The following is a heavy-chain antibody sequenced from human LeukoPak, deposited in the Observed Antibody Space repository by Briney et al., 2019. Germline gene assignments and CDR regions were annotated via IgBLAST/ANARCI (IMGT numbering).Heavy chain of an antibody. CDR2: ISYDGSNK. V-gene: IGHV3-30*18. D-gene: IGHD3-16*01. CDR3: AKDGEDDYVWGIGSFDY. J-gene: IGHJ4*02. CDR1: GFTFSSYG. Sequence: GRSLRLSCAASGFTFSSYGMHWVRQAPGKGLEWVAVISYDGSNKYYADSVKGRFTISRDNSKNTLYLQMNSLRAEDTAVYYCAKDGEDDYVWGIGSFDYWGQGTLVTVSS.